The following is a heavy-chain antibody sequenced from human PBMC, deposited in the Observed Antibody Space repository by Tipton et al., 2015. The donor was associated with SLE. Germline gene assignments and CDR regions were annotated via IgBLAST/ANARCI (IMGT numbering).Heavy chain of an antibody. V-gene: IGHV3-48*03. CDR2: ISSSGSTI. J-gene: IGHJ4*02. D-gene: IGHD1-26*01. Sequence: SLRLSCAASGFTFSSYEMNWVRQAPGKGLEWVSYISSSGSTIYYADSVKGRFTISRDNAKNSLYLQMNSLRAEDTAVYYCARQGVSGSYDYWGQGTLVPVSS. CDR3: ARQGVSGSYDY. CDR1: GFTFSSYE.